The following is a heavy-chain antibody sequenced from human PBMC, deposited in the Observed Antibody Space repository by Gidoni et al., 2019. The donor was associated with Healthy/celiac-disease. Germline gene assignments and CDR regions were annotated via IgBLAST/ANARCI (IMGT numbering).Heavy chain of an antibody. CDR2: IYYSGST. D-gene: IGHD2-21*01. Sequence: QVQLQESGPGLVKPSQTLSLTCTVSGGSISSGDYYWSWIRQPPGKGLEWIGYIYYSGSTYYNPSLKSRVTISVDTSKNQFSLKLSSVTAADTAVYYCARDDSEGSNHGQGYFDYWGQGTLVTVSS. V-gene: IGHV4-30-4*01. J-gene: IGHJ4*02. CDR1: GGSISSGDYY. CDR3: ARDDSEGSNHGQGYFDY.